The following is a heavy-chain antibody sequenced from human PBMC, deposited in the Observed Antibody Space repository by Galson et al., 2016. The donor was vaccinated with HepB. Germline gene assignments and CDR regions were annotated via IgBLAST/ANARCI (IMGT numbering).Heavy chain of an antibody. Sequence: SLRLSCAASGFTFTNYGMSWVRQAPGKGLEWVSTISGTDGATSYTESVKGRFTISRDNSEKTLFLQMSSLRAEDTGVYYCANLSWTDGHSYYGVDVWGQGTTVTVSS. D-gene: IGHD3/OR15-3a*01. J-gene: IGHJ6*02. CDR3: ANLSWTDGHSYYGVDV. CDR1: GFTFTNYG. V-gene: IGHV3-23*01. CDR2: ISGTDGAT.